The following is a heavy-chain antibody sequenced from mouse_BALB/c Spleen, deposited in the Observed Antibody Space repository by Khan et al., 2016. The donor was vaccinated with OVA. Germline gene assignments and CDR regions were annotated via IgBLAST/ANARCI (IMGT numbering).Heavy chain of an antibody. J-gene: IGHJ3*01. CDR2: ITPYNGGS. CDR1: GYSFTDYT. V-gene: IGHV1-18*01. D-gene: IGHD2-2*01. CDR3: ARGGYGAFAY. Sequence: VRLQQSGPELVKPGASTKISCKASGYSFTDYTLNWVKQSHGKNLEWIGLITPYNGGSTYNQKFKGKATLTVDQSSSTAYMELLSLTSEDSSVYYGARGGYGAFAYWGQGTLVTVSA.